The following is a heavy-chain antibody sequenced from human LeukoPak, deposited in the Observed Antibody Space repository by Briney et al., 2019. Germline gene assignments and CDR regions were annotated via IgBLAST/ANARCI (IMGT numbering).Heavy chain of an antibody. V-gene: IGHV4-59*08. Sequence: SETLSLTCTVSGGSVSTYYWSWIRQPPGKGLEWIGYIYNGGSANYNPSPKSRVAISLDTSKNQFSLKLTSVTATDTAVYYCARHVRYSYVFFDYWGQGTLVTVSS. CDR3: ARHVRYSYVFFDY. CDR2: IYNGGSA. D-gene: IGHD3-16*02. J-gene: IGHJ4*02. CDR1: GGSVSTYY.